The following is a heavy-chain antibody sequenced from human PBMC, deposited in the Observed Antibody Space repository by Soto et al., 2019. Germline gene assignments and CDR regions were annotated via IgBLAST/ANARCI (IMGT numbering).Heavy chain of an antibody. CDR2: IYYGGSP. D-gene: IGHD6-13*01. J-gene: IGHJ4*02. CDR1: GGSIRSDDYY. V-gene: IGHV4-39*01. CDR3: FRHGAAVAHFLDY. Sequence: SETLSLTCFVSGGSIRSDDYYWGWIRQPPGKGLEWIGSIYYGGSPYYSPSLKSRVVMSVDTPKNQFSLTLSSVTAADTALYYCFRHGAAVAHFLDYWGQGALVPVSS.